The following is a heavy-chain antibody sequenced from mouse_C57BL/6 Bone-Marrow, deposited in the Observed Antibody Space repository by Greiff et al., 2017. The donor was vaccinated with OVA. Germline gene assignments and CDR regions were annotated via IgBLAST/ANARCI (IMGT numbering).Heavy chain of an antibody. CDR2: IDPSDSYT. Sequence: VQLQQPGAELVKPGASVKLSCKASGYTFTSYWMQWVKQRPGQGLEWIGEIDPSDSYTNYNQKFKGKATLTVDTYSSTAYMQLSSLTSEDAAVYYCARSDIPLYGYDEYFDVWGTGTTVTVSS. V-gene: IGHV1-50*01. D-gene: IGHD2-2*01. J-gene: IGHJ1*03. CDR1: GYTFTSYW. CDR3: ARSDIPLYGYDEYFDV.